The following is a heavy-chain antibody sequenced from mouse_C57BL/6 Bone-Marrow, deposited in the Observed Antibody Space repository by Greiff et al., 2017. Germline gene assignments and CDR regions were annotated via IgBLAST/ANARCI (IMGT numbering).Heavy chain of an antibody. J-gene: IGHJ1*03. CDR1: GFNIKDYY. CDR2: IDPEDGDT. V-gene: IGHV14-1*01. Sequence: VQLQQSGAELVRPGASVKLSCTASGFNIKDYYMHWVKQRPEQGLEWIGRIDPEDGDTEYAPKFQGKATMTADTSSNTAYLQRSSLTSEDTAVYYCTITTVVYGYFDVWGTGTTVTVSS. CDR3: TITTVVYGYFDV. D-gene: IGHD1-1*01.